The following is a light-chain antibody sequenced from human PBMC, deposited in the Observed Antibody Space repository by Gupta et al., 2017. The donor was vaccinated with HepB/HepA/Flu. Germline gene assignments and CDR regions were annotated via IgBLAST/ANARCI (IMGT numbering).Light chain of an antibody. J-gene: IGKJ2*04. V-gene: IGKV2-30*01. CDR2: RIS. CDR1: QSLVYFDGNTY. CDR3: MQTTPGPPGGS. Sequence: DVVLTQSPVSLSVTLGQPASISCRSSQSLVYFDGNTYFNWFHQRPGQSPMRLIFRISNRDSGVPDRFSGSGRGTDVTLNINRGEVADVGVYYCMQTTPGPPGGSFGQGTKLEI.